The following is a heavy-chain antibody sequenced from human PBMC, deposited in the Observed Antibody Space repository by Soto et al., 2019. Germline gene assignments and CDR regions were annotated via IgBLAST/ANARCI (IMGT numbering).Heavy chain of an antibody. J-gene: IGHJ4*02. CDR1: GGSFTSNNW. Sequence: PSETLSLTCAVSGGSFTSNNWWTWVRQPPGQGLEWIGEIYRAGSTNYNPSLKSRVTISLDKSENQFSLKVTSLTAADTAVYYCASRDPGTSVDYWGQGTLVTVSS. CDR3: ASRDPGTSVDY. CDR2: IYRAGST. V-gene: IGHV4-4*02. D-gene: IGHD1-7*01.